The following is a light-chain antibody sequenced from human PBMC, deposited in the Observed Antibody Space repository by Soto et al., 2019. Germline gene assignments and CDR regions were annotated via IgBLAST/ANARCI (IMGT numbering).Light chain of an antibody. V-gene: IGLV2-23*01. CDR3: CSFAGSSTYV. Sequence: QSALTQPASVSGSPGQSITISCTGTSSDIGGYYLVSWYQQRPGKAPNLIIYEGNKRPSGVSNRFSASKSGNTASRTISGLRAEDEADYYGCSFAGSSTYVFGPGTKVTVL. J-gene: IGLJ1*01. CDR2: EGN. CDR1: SSDIGGYYL.